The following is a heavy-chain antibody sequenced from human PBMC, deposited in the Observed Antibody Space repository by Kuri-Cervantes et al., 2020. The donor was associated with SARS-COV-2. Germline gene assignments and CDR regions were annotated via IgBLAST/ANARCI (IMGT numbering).Heavy chain of an antibody. CDR3: AHTFLPYYYYGMDV. D-gene: IGHD2/OR15-2a*01. V-gene: IGHV2-26*01. J-gene: IGHJ6*02. Sequence: SGPTLVKPTETLTLTCTVSGFSLSNARMGVSWIRQPPGKALEWLAHIFSNDEKSYSTSLKGRLTITKDTSKNQVVLTMTNMDPVDTATYYCAHTFLPYYYYGMDVWGQGTTVTVSS. CDR2: IFSNDEK. CDR1: GFSLSNARMG.